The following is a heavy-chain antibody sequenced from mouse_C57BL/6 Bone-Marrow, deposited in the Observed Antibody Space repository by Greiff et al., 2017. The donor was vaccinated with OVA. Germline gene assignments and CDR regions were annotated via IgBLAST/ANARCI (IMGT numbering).Heavy chain of an antibody. CDR3: AGNGVYDEGFAY. CDR1: GYTFTSYW. Sequence: QVQLQQPGAELVKPGASVTLSCKASGYTFTSYWMQWVQQRPGQGLEWLGEIDPSDSYTNYTQQIKGKATLNVNTSSRPSFMLLSRLPSEDSAVSCCAGNGVYDEGFAYWGKGTLVTVSA. D-gene: IGHD2-12*01. CDR2: IDPSDSYT. J-gene: IGHJ3*01. V-gene: IGHV1-50*01.